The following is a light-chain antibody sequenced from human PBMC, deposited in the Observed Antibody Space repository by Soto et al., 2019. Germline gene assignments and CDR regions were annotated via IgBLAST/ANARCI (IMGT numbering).Light chain of an antibody. CDR1: QSVTNS. CDR3: QQYHSSSWT. V-gene: IGKV3-11*01. J-gene: IGKJ1*01. CDR2: DAS. Sequence: EIVLTQSPVTLSLSPGERATLSCRASQSVTNSLAWYQQKPGQAPRLLVYDASNRATGIPTRFSGSGSGTDFTLTISNLEPEDFATYYCQQYHSSSWTFGQGTKVDIK.